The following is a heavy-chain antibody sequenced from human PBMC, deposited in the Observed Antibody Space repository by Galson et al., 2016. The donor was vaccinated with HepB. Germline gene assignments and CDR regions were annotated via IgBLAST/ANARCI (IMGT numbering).Heavy chain of an antibody. CDR2: ISNKGGST. J-gene: IGHJ4*02. D-gene: IGHD6-13*01. CDR3: VKSIGSSWEPRPVGG. V-gene: IGHV3-64D*09. Sequence: SLRLSCAASGFTFDSYGMHWVRQAPGKGLEHVSGISNKGGSTYYADSVNGRFTISRDNSKNTLSLQMTNMRVEDTAVYYCVKSIGSSWEPRPVGGWGQGAHVTVSS. CDR1: GFTFDSYG.